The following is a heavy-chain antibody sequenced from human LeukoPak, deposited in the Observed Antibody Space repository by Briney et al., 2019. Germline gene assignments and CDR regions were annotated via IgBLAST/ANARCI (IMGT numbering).Heavy chain of an antibody. J-gene: IGHJ4*02. D-gene: IGHD4-11*01. CDR1: GYTFTSYN. CDR2: IHPGVGSS. V-gene: IGHV1-46*01. Sequence: ASVKVSCKASGYTFTSYNMHWVRQAPGQGLEWMGIIHPGVGSSSYARQFQGRLTMTRDTSTSTVYMELSSLRSEDTAVYYCARRDLTIVTTRGFVYWGQGTLVTVSS. CDR3: ARRDLTIVTTRGFVY.